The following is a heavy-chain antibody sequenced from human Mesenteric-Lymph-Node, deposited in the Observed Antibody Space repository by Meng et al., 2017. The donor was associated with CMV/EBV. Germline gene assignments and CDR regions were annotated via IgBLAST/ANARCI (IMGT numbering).Heavy chain of an antibody. V-gene: IGHV3-74*01. Sequence: SSAASDLTTIGYCMHWVRQAPGTWPEWVSLIDSAGSMTTYADSVKDRFTISRDHAKYTLYLHMNSLRAEDTAVYYCARQFSNSWWDWGQGTRVTVSS. CDR1: DLTTIGYC. D-gene: IGHD6-13*01. CDR2: IDSAGSMT. J-gene: IGHJ4*02. CDR3: ARQFSNSWWD.